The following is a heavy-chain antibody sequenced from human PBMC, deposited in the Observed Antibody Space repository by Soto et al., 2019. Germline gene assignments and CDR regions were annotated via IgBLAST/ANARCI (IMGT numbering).Heavy chain of an antibody. CDR1: GASIGSGSYS. CDR2: LHHSGDT. Sequence: QLQLQESGSGLVRPSQTLSLTCTVSGASIGSGSYSWNWIRQPPGKGLEWIGYLHHSGDTYFNPSLRRRVSISVDRSNNHFSLKLISVTAADTAVYYCARFSLWFGELDYWGQGALVTVSS. V-gene: IGHV4-30-2*01. D-gene: IGHD3-10*01. J-gene: IGHJ4*02. CDR3: ARFSLWFGELDY.